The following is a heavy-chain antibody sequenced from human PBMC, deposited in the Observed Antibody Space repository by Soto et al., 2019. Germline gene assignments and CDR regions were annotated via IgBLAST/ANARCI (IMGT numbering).Heavy chain of an antibody. CDR2: VNPSNGNT. Sequence: ASVKVSFKVIGFPYISYAIHWVRQAPGRRLEWIGWVNPSNGNTGKSQTFHGKFTITWDGSAATSHMQMNSLRSEDTAVYYCALSHTGFCSSTNCPGDFDSWGQGTMVTVSS. J-gene: IGHJ4*02. V-gene: IGHV1-3*01. D-gene: IGHD2-2*01. CDR3: ALSHTGFCSSTNCPGDFDS. CDR1: GFPYISYA.